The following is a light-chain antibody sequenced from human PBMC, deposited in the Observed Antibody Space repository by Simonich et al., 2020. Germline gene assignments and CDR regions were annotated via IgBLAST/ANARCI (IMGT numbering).Light chain of an antibody. CDR3: QQYYSTPYT. V-gene: IGKV4-1*01. CDR2: WAS. Sequence: DIVMTPSPDSLAVSLGARATLTCKSSQSVLYSSNTQNYLAWYQQKPGQPPKLLIYWASTRESGVPDRFSGSGSGTDFTLTISSLQAEDVAVYYCQQYYSTPYTFGQGTKLEIK. J-gene: IGKJ2*01. CDR1: QSVLYSSNTQNY.